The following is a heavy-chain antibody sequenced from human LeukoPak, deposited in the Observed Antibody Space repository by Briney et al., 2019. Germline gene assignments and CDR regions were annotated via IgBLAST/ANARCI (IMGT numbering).Heavy chain of an antibody. CDR2: IRYDGSNK. CDR1: GFTFGSYG. J-gene: IGHJ4*02. V-gene: IGHV3-30*02. CDR3: AGGSSTSCYN. Sequence: HAGGSLRLSCAASGFTFGSYGMHWVRQAPGKGLEWVAFIRYDGSNKYYADSVKGRFTISRDNSKNTLYLQMNSLRAEDTAVYYCAGGSSTSCYNWGQGTLVTVSS. D-gene: IGHD2-2*02.